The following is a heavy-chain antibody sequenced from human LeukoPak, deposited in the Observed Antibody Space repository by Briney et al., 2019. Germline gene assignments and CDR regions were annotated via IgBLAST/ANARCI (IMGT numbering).Heavy chain of an antibody. V-gene: IGHV1-3*01. J-gene: IGHJ4*02. CDR2: INAGNGNT. CDR3: ARADYYDSSGLDY. Sequence: ASVKVSCKASGFTFTSYTLHWVRQAPGQRLEWMGWINAGNGNTKYSQKFQGRVTITRDTSASTAYMELSSLRSEDTAVYYCARADYYDSSGLDYWGQGTLVTVSS. D-gene: IGHD3-22*01. CDR1: GFTFTSYT.